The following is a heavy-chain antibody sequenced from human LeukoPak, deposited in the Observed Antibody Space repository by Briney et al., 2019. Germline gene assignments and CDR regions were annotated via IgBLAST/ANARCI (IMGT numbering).Heavy chain of an antibody. V-gene: IGHV5-51*01. D-gene: IGHD1-26*01. J-gene: IGHJ5*02. CDR1: GHSFTNHW. Sequence: GESLKISCEASGHSFTNHWIGWVRQMPEKGLEWMGIINLGDSDTKYSPSFQGQVTISLDKSISTAYLQWRSLKASDTAMYYCARRRYSGSPNWFDPWGQGTLVTVSS. CDR2: INLGDSDT. CDR3: ARRRYSGSPNWFDP.